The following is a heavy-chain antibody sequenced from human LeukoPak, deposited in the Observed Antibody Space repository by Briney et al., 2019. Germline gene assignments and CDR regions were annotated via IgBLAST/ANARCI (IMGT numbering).Heavy chain of an antibody. D-gene: IGHD2-2*01. CDR3: ATNPAATRGFDY. CDR1: GYTFTGYY. CDR2: INPNSGGT. V-gene: IGHV1-2*02. Sequence: ASVKVSCKASGYTFTGYYMHWVRQAPGQGLEWMGWINPNSGGTNYAQKFQGRVTMTRDTSISTAYMEVSRLRSDDTAVYYCATNPAATRGFDYWGQGTLVTVSS. J-gene: IGHJ4*02.